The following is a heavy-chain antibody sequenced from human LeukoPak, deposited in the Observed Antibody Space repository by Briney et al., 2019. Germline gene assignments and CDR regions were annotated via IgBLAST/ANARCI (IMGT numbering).Heavy chain of an antibody. CDR2: IRSKANSYAT. CDR1: GFTFSGSA. CDR3: TRQYDILTGYPGWXFDY. J-gene: IGHJ4*02. D-gene: IGHD3-9*01. V-gene: IGHV3-73*01. Sequence: GSLRLSCAASGFTFSGSAMHWVRQASGKALEWVGRIRSKANSYATAYAASVKGRFTISRDDSKNTAYLQMNSLKTEDTAVYYCTRQYDILTGYPGWXFDYXXQGTLVTVS.